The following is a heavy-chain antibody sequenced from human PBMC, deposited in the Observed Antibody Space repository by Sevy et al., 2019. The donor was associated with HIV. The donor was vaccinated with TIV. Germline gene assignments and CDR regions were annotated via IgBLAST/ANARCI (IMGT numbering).Heavy chain of an antibody. V-gene: IGHV3-23*01. CDR2: ISATDGST. CDR1: GFSISTHA. Sequence: GGSLRLSCGASGFSISTHAMNWVRQAPGRGLEWISGISATDGSTHYADSVKGRFTISRDNSKNTVHLQMNSLRAEDTALYYCAACDTAFLADLDFWGQGTLVTVSS. J-gene: IGHJ4*02. CDR3: AACDTAFLADLDF. D-gene: IGHD5-18*01.